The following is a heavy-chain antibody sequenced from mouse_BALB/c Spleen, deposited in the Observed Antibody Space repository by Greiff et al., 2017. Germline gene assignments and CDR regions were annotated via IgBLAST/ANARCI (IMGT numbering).Heavy chain of an antibody. CDR3: ARHGYYGSKDYFDY. D-gene: IGHD1-1*01. V-gene: IGHV5-6*01. CDR2: ISSGGSYT. J-gene: IGHJ2*01. CDR1: GFTFSSYG. Sequence: EVKVVESGGALVKPGGSLKLSCAASGFTFSSYGMSWVRQTPDKRLEWVATISSGGSYTYYPDSVKGRFTISRDNAKNPLYLQMSSLKSEDTAMYYCARHGYYGSKDYFDYWGQGTTLTVSS.